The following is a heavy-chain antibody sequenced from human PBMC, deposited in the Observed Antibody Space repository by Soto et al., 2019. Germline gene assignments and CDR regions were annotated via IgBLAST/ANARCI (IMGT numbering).Heavy chain of an antibody. CDR2: IYYSGST. CDR1: GGSISSGDYY. J-gene: IGHJ5*02. CDR3: ARGRCEPFFFVILPPPIISFYP. Sequence: SETLSLTCTVSGGSISSGDYYWSWIRQPPGKGLEWIGYIYYSGSTYYNPSLKSRVTISVDTSKNQFSLKLSSVTAGDTAVDYCARGRCEPFFFVILPPPIISFYPYAPRSLFTFSS. D-gene: IGHD2-2*01. V-gene: IGHV4-30-4*01.